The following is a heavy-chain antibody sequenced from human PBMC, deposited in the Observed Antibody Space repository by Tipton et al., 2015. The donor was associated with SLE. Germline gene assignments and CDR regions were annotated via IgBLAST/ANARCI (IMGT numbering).Heavy chain of an antibody. V-gene: IGHV4-61*02. CDR1: GGSISSGSYY. CDR3: ARAPRYYYDSSYFDY. J-gene: IGHJ4*02. D-gene: IGHD3-22*01. CDR2: IYTSGST. Sequence: LSLTCTVSGGSISSGSYYWSWIRQPAGKGLEWIGRIYTSGSTNYNPSLKSRVTISVDTSKNQFSLKLSSVTAADTAVYYCARAPRYYYDSSYFDYWGQGTLVTVSS.